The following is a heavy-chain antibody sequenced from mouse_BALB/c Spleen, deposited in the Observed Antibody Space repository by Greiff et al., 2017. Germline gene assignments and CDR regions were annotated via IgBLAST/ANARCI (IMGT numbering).Heavy chain of an antibody. Sequence: DVKLVESGGGLVQPGGSMKLSCVASGFTFSNYWMNWVRQSPEKGLEWVAEIRLKSNNYATHYAESVKGRFTISRDDSKSSVYLQMNNLRAEDTGIYDGTGGGRAMDYWGQGTSVTVSS. CDR2: IRLKSNNYAT. V-gene: IGHV6-6*02. CDR3: TGGGRAMDY. J-gene: IGHJ4*01. CDR1: GFTFSNYW.